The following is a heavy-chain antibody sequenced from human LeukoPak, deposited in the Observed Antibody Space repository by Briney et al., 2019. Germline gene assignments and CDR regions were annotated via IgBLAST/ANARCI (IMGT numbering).Heavy chain of an antibody. V-gene: IGHV3-48*01. Sequence: GGSLRLSCAASGFTFSSYSMNWVRQAPGKGLEWVSYISSSSSTIYYADSVKGRFTISRDNAKNSLYLQMNSLRAEDTAVHYCARDPHSSGYHFAGVAFDIWGQGTMVTVSS. CDR3: ARDPHSSGYHFAGVAFDI. J-gene: IGHJ3*02. CDR1: GFTFSSYS. CDR2: ISSSSSTI. D-gene: IGHD3-22*01.